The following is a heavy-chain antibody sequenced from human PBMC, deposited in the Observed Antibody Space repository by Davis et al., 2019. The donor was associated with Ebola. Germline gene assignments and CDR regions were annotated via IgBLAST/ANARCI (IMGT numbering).Heavy chain of an antibody. Sequence: GESLKISCAASGFTFNGYSMNWVRQSPGKGLEWVSYIGGNSGTIFYADSVKGRFIISRDNAKNSLYLQMNSLRAEDTAIYYCARDHNWDFDYWGQGTLVTVSS. V-gene: IGHV3-48*04. CDR1: GFTFNGYS. CDR2: IGGNSGTI. D-gene: IGHD1-1*01. J-gene: IGHJ4*02. CDR3: ARDHNWDFDY.